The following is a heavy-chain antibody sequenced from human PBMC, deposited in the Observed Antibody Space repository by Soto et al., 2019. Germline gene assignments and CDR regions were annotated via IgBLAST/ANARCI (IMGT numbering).Heavy chain of an antibody. Sequence: QVQLVQSGAEVKKPGSSVKVSCKASGGTFSNYAFSWVRQAPGQGLEWLGGIMPIFGRADYAQKFRGRVTNNADESTSTAHMELSSLRAEDTAVYYCASWLKEAGIGGTYYSGMDVWGQGTTVTVSS. CDR3: ASWLKEAGIGGTYYSGMDV. CDR1: GGTFSNYA. CDR2: IMPIFGRA. D-gene: IGHD6-19*01. J-gene: IGHJ6*02. V-gene: IGHV1-69*12.